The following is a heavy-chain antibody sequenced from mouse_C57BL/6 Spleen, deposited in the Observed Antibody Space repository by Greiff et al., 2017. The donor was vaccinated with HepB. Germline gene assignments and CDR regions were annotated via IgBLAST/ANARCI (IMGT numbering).Heavy chain of an antibody. CDR3: ARDYYGSSYERGPWFAY. V-gene: IGHV5-4*01. J-gene: IGHJ3*01. CDR1: GFTFSSYA. Sequence: EVMLVESGGGLVKPGGSLKLSCAASGFTFSSYAMSWVRQTPEKRLEWVATISDGGSYTYYPDNVKGRFTISRDNAKNNLYLQMSHLKSEDTAMYYCARDYYGSSYERGPWFAYWGQGTLVTVSA. D-gene: IGHD1-1*01. CDR2: ISDGGSYT.